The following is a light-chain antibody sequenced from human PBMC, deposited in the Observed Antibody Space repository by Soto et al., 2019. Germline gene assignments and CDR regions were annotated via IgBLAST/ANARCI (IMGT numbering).Light chain of an antibody. Sequence: DIQMTQSPSSLSASVGDRVTITCRASQRINTYLNWYVHKPGKAPQLLIYAASSLQLGVPSQFSGNGSETEFTHSINSLQPEDFATYYCQQTYTPLWTFGQGPYVEI. CDR2: AAS. J-gene: IGKJ1*01. V-gene: IGKV1-39*01. CDR3: QQTYTPLWT. CDR1: QRINTY.